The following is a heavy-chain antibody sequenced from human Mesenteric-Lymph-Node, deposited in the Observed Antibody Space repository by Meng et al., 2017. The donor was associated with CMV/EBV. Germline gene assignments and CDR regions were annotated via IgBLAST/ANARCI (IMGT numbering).Heavy chain of an antibody. V-gene: IGHV3-23*03. CDR2: IYSGGSST. CDR3: ARDWGY. CDR1: GFTFSSYA. J-gene: IGHJ4*02. Sequence: GESLKISCAASGFTFSSYAMSWVRQAPGKGLEWVSVIYSGGSSTYYADSVKGRFTISRDNSKNTLYLQMDSLRVEDMAVYYCARDWGYWGQGTLVTVSS. D-gene: IGHD3-16*01.